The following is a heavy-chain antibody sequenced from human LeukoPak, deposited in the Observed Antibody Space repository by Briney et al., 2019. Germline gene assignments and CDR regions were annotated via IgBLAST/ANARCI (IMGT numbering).Heavy chain of an antibody. D-gene: IGHD1-26*01. J-gene: IGHJ4*02. CDR2: ISSSSSYI. CDR1: GFTFSSYS. Sequence: GGSLRLSCAASGFTFSSYSMNWVRQAPGKGLEWVSSISSSSSYIYYADSVKGRFTISRDNSKNTLYLQMNSLRAEDTAVYYCAREWALRRLDYWGQGTLVTVSS. V-gene: IGHV3-21*01. CDR3: AREWALRRLDY.